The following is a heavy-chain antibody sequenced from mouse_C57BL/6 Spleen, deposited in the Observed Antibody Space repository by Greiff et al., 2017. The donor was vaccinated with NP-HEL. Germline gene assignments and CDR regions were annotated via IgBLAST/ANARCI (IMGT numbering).Heavy chain of an antibody. CDR2: ISSGSSTI. D-gene: IGHD2-4*01. Sequence: EVQLQQSGGGLVKPRGSLKLSCAASGFTFSDYGMHWVRQAPEKGLEWVAYISSGSSTIYYADTVKGRFTISRDNAKNTLFLQMTSLRSEDTAMYYCARQEDYDVYAMDYWGQGTSVTVSS. CDR3: ARQEDYDVYAMDY. V-gene: IGHV5-17*01. J-gene: IGHJ4*01. CDR1: GFTFSDYG.